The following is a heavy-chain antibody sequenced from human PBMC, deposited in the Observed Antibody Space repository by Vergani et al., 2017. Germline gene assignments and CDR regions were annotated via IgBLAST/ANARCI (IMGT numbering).Heavy chain of an antibody. CDR1: GYTFTSYG. J-gene: IGHJ6*02. D-gene: IGHD6-19*01. Sequence: QVQLVQSGAEVKKPGASVKVSCKASGYTFTSYGISWVRQAPGQGLEWMGWISAYNGNTNYAQKLQGRVTMTTDTSTSTAYMERRSLRSDDTAVYYCARDLVAVAGNYYYGMDVWGQGTTVTVSS. CDR2: ISAYNGNT. CDR3: ARDLVAVAGNYYYGMDV. V-gene: IGHV1-18*01.